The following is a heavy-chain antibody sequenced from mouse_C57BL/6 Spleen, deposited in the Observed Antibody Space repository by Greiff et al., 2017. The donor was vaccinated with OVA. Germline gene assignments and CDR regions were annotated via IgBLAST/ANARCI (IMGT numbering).Heavy chain of an antibody. CDR1: GYTFTDYE. D-gene: IGHD4-1*01. J-gene: IGHJ2*01. Sequence: LVESGAELVRPGASVTLSCKASGYTFTDYEMHWVKQTPVHGLEWIGAIDPETGGTAYNQKFKGKAILTADKSSSTAYMELRSLTSEDSAVYYCTRLGLDYWGQGTTLTVSS. V-gene: IGHV1-15*01. CDR3: TRLGLDY. CDR2: IDPETGGT.